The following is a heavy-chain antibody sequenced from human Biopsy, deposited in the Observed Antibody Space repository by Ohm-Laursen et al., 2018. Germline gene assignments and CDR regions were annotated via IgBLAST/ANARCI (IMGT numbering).Heavy chain of an antibody. V-gene: IGHV4-34*08. CDR1: GRTFNDYR. J-gene: IGHJ4*02. D-gene: IGHD4-17*01. CDR2: INQSGST. Sequence: GTLSLTCIVFGRTFNDYRWTWIRQPPGKGLEWIGQINQSGSTNYNPSLKSRVTISADASKYEFSLRLTSVTAADTAVYFCGNEVYGRDYWGLGARVTVSS. CDR3: GNEVYGRDY.